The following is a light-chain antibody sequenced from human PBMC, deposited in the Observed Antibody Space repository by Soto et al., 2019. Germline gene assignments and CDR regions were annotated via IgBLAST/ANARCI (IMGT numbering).Light chain of an antibody. Sequence: QAVVTQEPSVTVSPGGTVTLTCASSTGSVTSNYYPSWFQQKPGQAPRALFYSISNKHSWTPARFSGSLLGGKADLTLSDVQPADEADYSCLLYYGCVHVFCGGTKLTVL. CDR2: SIS. J-gene: IGLJ2*01. CDR3: LLYYGCVHV. CDR1: TGSVTSNYY. V-gene: IGLV7-43*01.